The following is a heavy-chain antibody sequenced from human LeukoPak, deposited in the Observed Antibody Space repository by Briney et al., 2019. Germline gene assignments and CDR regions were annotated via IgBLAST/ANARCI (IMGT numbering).Heavy chain of an antibody. D-gene: IGHD3-10*01. CDR3: TRGTGSYYSLGY. CDR2: INSDGSRT. Sequence: GGSLRLSCAVSGFTFSSYWMHWVRQAPGKGPVWVSRINSDGSRTIYADSVQGRFTISRDNAKNTLYLQMNSLRAEDTAVYFCTRGTGSYYSLGYWGQGTLVTVSS. V-gene: IGHV3-74*01. CDR1: GFTFSSYW. J-gene: IGHJ4*02.